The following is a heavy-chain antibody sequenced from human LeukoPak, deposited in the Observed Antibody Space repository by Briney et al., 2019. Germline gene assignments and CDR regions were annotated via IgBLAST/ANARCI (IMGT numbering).Heavy chain of an antibody. Sequence: GGSLRLSCAASGFTFSSYSMNWVRQAPGKGLEWVAVISYDGSNKYYADSVKGRFTISRDNSKNTLYLQMNSLRAEDTAVYYCAKDPHSGSYLWGQGTLVTVSS. D-gene: IGHD1-26*01. J-gene: IGHJ5*02. V-gene: IGHV3-30*18. CDR3: AKDPHSGSYL. CDR2: ISYDGSNK. CDR1: GFTFSSYS.